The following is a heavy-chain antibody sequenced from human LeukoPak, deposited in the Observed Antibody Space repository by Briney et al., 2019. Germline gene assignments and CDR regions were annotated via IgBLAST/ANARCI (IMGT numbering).Heavy chain of an antibody. V-gene: IGHV3-20*04. Sequence: GGSLRLSCAASGFTYDDYGMSWVRQAPGKGLEWVSGINWNGGSTGYADSVKGRFTISRDNAKNPLYLQMNSLRAEDTALYYCAREGYDYVWGSYRYTGAFDIWGQGTMVTVSS. J-gene: IGHJ3*02. CDR2: INWNGGST. D-gene: IGHD3-16*02. CDR3: AREGYDYVWGSYRYTGAFDI. CDR1: GFTYDDYG.